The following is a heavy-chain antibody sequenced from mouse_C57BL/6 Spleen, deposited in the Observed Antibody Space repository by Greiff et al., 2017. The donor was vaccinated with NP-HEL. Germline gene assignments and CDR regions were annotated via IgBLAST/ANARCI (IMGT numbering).Heavy chain of an antibody. CDR3: ARHEENYDYDGPAWFAY. V-gene: IGHV1-62-2*01. CDR1: GYTFTEYT. J-gene: IGHJ3*01. Sequence: QVHVKQSGAELVKPGASVKLSCKASGYTFTEYTIHWVKQRSGQGLEWIGWFYPGSGSIKYNEKFKDKATLTADKSSSTVYMELSRLTSEDSAVYFCARHEENYDYDGPAWFAYWGQGTLVTVSA. D-gene: IGHD2-4*01. CDR2: FYPGSGSI.